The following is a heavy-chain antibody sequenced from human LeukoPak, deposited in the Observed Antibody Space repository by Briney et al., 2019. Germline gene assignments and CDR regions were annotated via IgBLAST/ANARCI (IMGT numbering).Heavy chain of an antibody. V-gene: IGHV1-2*02. J-gene: IGHJ6*03. CDR3: ARGDSGYDHFYHMDV. Sequence: ASVKVSCKASGYTFTGNYMHWVRQAPGQGLEWMGWINSNSGGTNYAQKFQGRVTMTRDTSISTAYMELSRLIFDDTAVYYCARGDSGYDHFYHMDVWGKGTTVTISS. CDR1: GYTFTGNY. CDR2: INSNSGGT. D-gene: IGHD5-12*01.